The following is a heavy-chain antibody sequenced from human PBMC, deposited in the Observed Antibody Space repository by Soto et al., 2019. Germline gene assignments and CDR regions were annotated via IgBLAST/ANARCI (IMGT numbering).Heavy chain of an antibody. D-gene: IGHD6-13*01. CDR3: ARPQAAARTALDI. CDR2: IGIGSSTK. Sequence: GGSLRLSCAASGFTFRNYGMNWVRQAQGKGLEWVSYIGIGSSTKYYADSVKGRFTISRDNSKNTLYLQMNSLRAEDTAVYYCARPQAAARTALDIWGQGTMVTVSS. CDR1: GFTFRNYG. J-gene: IGHJ3*02. V-gene: IGHV3-48*01.